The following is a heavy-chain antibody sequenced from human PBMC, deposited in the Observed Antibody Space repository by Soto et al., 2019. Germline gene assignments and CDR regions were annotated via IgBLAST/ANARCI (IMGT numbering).Heavy chain of an antibody. CDR2: IIPIFGTA. D-gene: IGHD2-21*02. V-gene: IGHV1-69*13. CDR1: GGTFSSYA. J-gene: IGHJ6*02. Sequence: SVKGSGKASGGTFSSYAISWVRQAPGQGLEWMGGIIPIFGTANYAQKFQGRVTITADESTSTAYMELSSLRSEDTAVYYCARDLLVVTAIPTGLYYYGMDVWGQGTTVTVSS. CDR3: ARDLLVVTAIPTGLYYYGMDV.